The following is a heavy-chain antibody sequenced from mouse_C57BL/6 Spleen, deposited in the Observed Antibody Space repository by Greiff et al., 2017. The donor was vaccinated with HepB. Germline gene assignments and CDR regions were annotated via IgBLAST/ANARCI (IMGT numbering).Heavy chain of an antibody. CDR2: ISGGGGNT. D-gene: IGHD4-1*02. J-gene: IGHJ2*01. V-gene: IGHV5-9*01. CDR3: ARHPQLVFDY. CDR1: GFTFSSYT. Sequence: EVMLVESGGGLVKPGGSLKLSCAASGFTFSSYTMSWVRQTPEKRLEWVATISGGGGNTYYPDSVKGRFTISRDNAKNTLYLQMSSLRSEDTALYYCARHPQLVFDYWGQGTTLTVSS.